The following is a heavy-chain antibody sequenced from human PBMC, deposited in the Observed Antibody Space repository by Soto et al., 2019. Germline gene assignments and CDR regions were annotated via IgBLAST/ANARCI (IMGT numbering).Heavy chain of an antibody. CDR3: SRGILV. D-gene: IGHD5-18*01. V-gene: IGHV4-31*03. J-gene: IGHJ4*02. CDR2: ISYGGST. Sequence: QVQLQESGPGLVKPSQTLSLTCTVSGGSINSGGYCWSWISQHPGKGLEWIGCISYGGSTSYHASLKSRVTISVNASKNQFSLKLSSVTAADTAVYYCSRGILVWGQGTLITVSS. CDR1: GGSINSGGYC.